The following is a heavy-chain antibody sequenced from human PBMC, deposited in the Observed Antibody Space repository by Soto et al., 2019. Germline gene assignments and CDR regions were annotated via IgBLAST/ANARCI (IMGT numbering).Heavy chain of an antibody. V-gene: IGHV4-30-2*01. Sequence: QLQLQESGSGLVKPSQTLSLTCAVSGGSISSGGYSWSWIRQPPGKGLEWIGYIYHSGSTYYNPSLKSRITISVARSKTRFSLKLSSVTAADTAVFCCGRSRGSPVPPDYGGQGTLVTVSS. CDR1: GGSISSGGYS. J-gene: IGHJ4*02. CDR3: GRSRGSPVPPDY. D-gene: IGHD3-16*01. CDR2: IYHSGST.